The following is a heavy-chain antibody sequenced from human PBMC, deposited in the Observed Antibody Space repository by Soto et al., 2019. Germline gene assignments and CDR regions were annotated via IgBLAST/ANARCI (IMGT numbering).Heavy chain of an antibody. V-gene: IGHV1-46*02. CDR3: ARRAIVGGTFDF. CDR2: INPSGGHT. CDR1: GYTFNSFY. J-gene: IGHJ4*02. D-gene: IGHD1-26*01. Sequence: QVQLVQSGAEVKKPGASVKVSCLTSGYTFNSFYIHWVRQTPGQGFEWLGIINPSGGHTTYAQGVQDRTALTRDTSTRTVYMELSSLTSEDTAVYYCARRAIVGGTFDFWGQGTLVTVSS.